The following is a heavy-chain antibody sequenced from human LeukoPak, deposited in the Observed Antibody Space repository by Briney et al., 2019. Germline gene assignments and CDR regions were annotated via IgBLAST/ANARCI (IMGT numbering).Heavy chain of an antibody. J-gene: IGHJ4*02. CDR1: GFIVSSNY. CDR3: AREVRGYYFDY. D-gene: IGHD3-22*01. CDR2: ISSGGNT. V-gene: IGHV3-53*01. Sequence: GGSLRLSCAASGFIVSSNYMSWVRQAPGKGLEWVSVISSGGNTYYADSVEGRFTISRDNSKNTVFLQMNSLRAEDTAVYYCAREVRGYYFDYWGQGTLVTVSS.